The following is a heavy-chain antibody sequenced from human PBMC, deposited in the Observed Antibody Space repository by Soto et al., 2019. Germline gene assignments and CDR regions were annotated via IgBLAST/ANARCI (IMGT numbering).Heavy chain of an antibody. V-gene: IGHV1-69*01. J-gene: IGHJ4*02. Sequence: QVQLVQSGAEVKKPGSSVKVSCKASGGTFSKYSISWVRQAPGQGLEWMGGIIPMFGKANYAQKFQGRVTITADESTITGYMELRSLISEDTAVYYCARDGPLYDSTGYYYLYWGQGTLVTVSS. CDR1: GGTFSKYS. D-gene: IGHD3-22*01. CDR2: IIPMFGKA. CDR3: ARDGPLYDSTGYYYLY.